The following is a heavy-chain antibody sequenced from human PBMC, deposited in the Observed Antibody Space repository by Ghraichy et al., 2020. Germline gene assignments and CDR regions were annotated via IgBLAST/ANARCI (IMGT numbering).Heavy chain of an antibody. CDR1: GYTFTSYG. D-gene: IGHD6-13*01. J-gene: IGHJ3*02. Sequence: ASVKVSCKASGYTFTSYGISWVRQAPGQGLEWMGWISAYNGNTNYAQKLQGRVTMTTDTSTSTAYMELRSLRSDDTAVYYCAREGGGLPGGFIAAHATDALDIWGQGKVATFSS. CDR3: AREGGGLPGGFIAAHATDALDI. V-gene: IGHV1-18*01. CDR2: ISAYNGNT.